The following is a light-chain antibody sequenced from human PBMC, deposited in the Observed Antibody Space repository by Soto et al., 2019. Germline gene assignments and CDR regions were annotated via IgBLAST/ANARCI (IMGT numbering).Light chain of an antibody. CDR1: QSVSSN. Sequence: EILMTQSPATLSVSPGERATLSCRASQSVSSNLAWYQQKPGQSPRLLIYGASTRATGIPARFSGSGSGTEFTLTLSSLQSEDFAVYYCQQYNNWPPWTFGQGTKVEIK. V-gene: IGKV3-15*01. J-gene: IGKJ1*01. CDR3: QQYNNWPPWT. CDR2: GAS.